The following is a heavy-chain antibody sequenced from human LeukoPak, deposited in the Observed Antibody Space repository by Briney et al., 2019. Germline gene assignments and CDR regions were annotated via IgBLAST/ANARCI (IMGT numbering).Heavy chain of an antibody. J-gene: IGHJ5*02. V-gene: IGHV4-34*01. Sequence: ETLSLTCAVYGGSFSGYYWSWIRQPPGKGLEWIGEINHSGSTNYNPSLKSRVTISVDASKNQFSLKLSSVTAADTAVYYCARGLGPSGHQYCSGGSCSNNWFDPWGQGTLVTVSS. CDR2: INHSGST. CDR3: ARGLGPSGHQYCSGGSCSNNWFDP. D-gene: IGHD2-15*01. CDR1: GGSFSGYY.